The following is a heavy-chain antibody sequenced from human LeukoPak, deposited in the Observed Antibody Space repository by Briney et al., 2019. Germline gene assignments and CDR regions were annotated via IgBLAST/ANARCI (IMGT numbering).Heavy chain of an antibody. CDR1: GGSISSSSYY. Sequence: SETLSLTCTVSGGSISSSSYYWGWIRQPPGKGLEWIGSIYYSGSTYYNPSLKSRVTISVDTSKNQFSLKLSSVTAADTAVYYCARGGSSSWPYYYYYYMDVWGKGTTVTVSS. J-gene: IGHJ6*03. D-gene: IGHD6-13*01. V-gene: IGHV4-39*07. CDR2: IYYSGST. CDR3: ARGGSSSWPYYYYYYMDV.